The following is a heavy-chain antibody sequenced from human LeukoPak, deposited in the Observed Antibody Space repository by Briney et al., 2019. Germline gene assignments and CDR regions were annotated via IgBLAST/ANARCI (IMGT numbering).Heavy chain of an antibody. D-gene: IGHD5-24*01. CDR3: AREGREMATIFSYYYYYYMDV. CDR2: ISSSSSYI. Sequence: GGSLRLSCAASGFTFSSYSMNWVRQAPGKGLEWVSSISSSSSYIYYADSVKGRFTISRDNAKNSLYLQMNSLRAEDTAVYYCAREGREMATIFSYYYYYYMDVWGKGTTVTISS. V-gene: IGHV3-21*01. J-gene: IGHJ6*03. CDR1: GFTFSSYS.